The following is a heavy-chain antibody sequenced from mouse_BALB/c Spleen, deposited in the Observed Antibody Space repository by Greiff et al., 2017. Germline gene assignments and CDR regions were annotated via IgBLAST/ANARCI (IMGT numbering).Heavy chain of an antibody. V-gene: IGHV2-2*02. D-gene: IGHD2-4*01. CDR3: ARKNDYAGYAMDY. CDR2: IWSGGST. CDR1: GFSLTSYG. J-gene: IGHJ4*01. Sequence: VKLMESGPGLVQPSQSLSITCTVSGFSLTSYGVHWVRQSPGKGLEWLGVIWSGGSTDYNAAFISRLSISKDNSKSQVFFKMNSLQANDTAIYYCARKNDYAGYAMDYWGQGTSVTVSS.